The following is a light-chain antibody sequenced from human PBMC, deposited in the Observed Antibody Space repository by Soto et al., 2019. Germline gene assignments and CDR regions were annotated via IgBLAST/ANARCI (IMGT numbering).Light chain of an antibody. J-gene: IGKJ1*01. CDR3: QQYNSYSPTWT. CDR1: QSISSW. Sequence: DIQMTQSPSTLSASVGDRVTITCRASQSISSWLAWDQQKPGKAPKLLIYDASSLESGVPSRFSGSGSGTVFTLTISSLQPDDFATYYCQQYNSYSPTWTFGQGTKVEIK. V-gene: IGKV1-5*01. CDR2: DAS.